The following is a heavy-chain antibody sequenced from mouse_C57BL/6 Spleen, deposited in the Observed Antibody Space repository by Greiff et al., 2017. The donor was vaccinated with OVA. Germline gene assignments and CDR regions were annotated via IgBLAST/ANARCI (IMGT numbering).Heavy chain of an antibody. CDR2: IDPSDSET. CDR1: GYTFTSYW. D-gene: IGHD2-1*01. V-gene: IGHV1-52*01. J-gene: IGHJ4*01. Sequence: QVQLQQPGAELVRPGSSVKLSCKASGYTFTSYWMHWVKQRPIQGLEWIGNIDPSDSETHYNQKFKDKATLTVDKSSSTSYMQLSSLTSEDSAVYDFARRYGNYDFLYSMDYWGQGTSVTVSA. CDR3: ARRYGNYDFLYSMDY.